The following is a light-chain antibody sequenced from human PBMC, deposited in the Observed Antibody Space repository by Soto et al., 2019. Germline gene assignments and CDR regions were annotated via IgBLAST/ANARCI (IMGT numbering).Light chain of an antibody. J-gene: IGKJ1*01. CDR3: QPSYTTPWT. V-gene: IGKV1-39*01. CDR1: QSITTY. Sequence: DIQMTQSPSSLSASVGDRIIITCRASQSITTYLNWYQQKLGKAPKLLIYAASNLQSGVPSRFSGSGSGTEFTLTINSLQPEDFATYYCQPSYTTPWTFGQGTKVEV. CDR2: AAS.